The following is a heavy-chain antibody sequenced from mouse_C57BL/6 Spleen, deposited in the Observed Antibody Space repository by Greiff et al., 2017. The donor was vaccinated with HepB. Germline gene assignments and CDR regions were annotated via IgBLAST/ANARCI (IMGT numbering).Heavy chain of an antibody. V-gene: IGHV1-15*01. CDR1: GYTFTDYE. CDR3: TRGFDY. CDR2: IYPETGGT. J-gene: IGHJ2*01. Sequence: VKLQESGAELVRPGASVTLSCKASGYTFTDYEMHWVKQTPVHGLEWIGAIYPETGGTAYNQKFKGKAILTADKSSSTAYMELRSLTSEDSAVYYCTRGFDYWGQGTTLTVSS.